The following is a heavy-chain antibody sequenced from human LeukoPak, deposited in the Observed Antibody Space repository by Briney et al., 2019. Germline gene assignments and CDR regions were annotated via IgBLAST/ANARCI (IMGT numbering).Heavy chain of an antibody. V-gene: IGHV3-33*01. J-gene: IGHJ4*02. CDR2: IWYDGSNK. CDR3: AREDTQLVEYDY. Sequence: GGSLRLSCAASGFTFNTYGMHWVRQAPGKGLEWVAVIWYDGSNKYYADSVKGRFTISRDNSKNTLYLQMNSLRAEDTAVYYCAREDTQLVEYDYWGQGTLVTVSS. D-gene: IGHD6-6*01. CDR1: GFTFNTYG.